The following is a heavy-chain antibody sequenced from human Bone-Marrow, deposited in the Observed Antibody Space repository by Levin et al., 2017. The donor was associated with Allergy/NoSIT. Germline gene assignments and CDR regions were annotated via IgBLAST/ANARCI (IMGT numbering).Heavy chain of an antibody. CDR2: TYGNDDK. J-gene: IGHJ4*02. V-gene: IGHV2-5*01. CDR3: AHRTSNTRVDN. CDR1: GFSLTTGEEL. Sequence: SGPTLVKPTQTLTLTCTFSGFSLTTGEELVGWVRQPPGQALEWLGFTYGNDDKRYNSSLKSRLTITKDTSKNQVVLTMTNMDPVDTGTYYCAHRTSNTRVDNWGQGTLVTVSS. D-gene: IGHD4/OR15-4a*01.